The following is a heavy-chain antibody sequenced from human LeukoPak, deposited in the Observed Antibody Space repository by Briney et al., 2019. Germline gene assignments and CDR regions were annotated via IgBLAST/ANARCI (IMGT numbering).Heavy chain of an antibody. D-gene: IGHD1-26*01. J-gene: IGHJ4*02. CDR1: GFTFSTNA. Sequence: GGSLRLSCLTSGFTFSTNAMSWVRQAPGKGLEWISGISGSGASTYYADSVTGRFTISRDNSRNTLYLQMNSQRGDDTAVYYCAKDVGKWESLHFFDYWGQGTLVTVSS. V-gene: IGHV3-23*01. CDR2: ISGSGAST. CDR3: AKDVGKWESLHFFDY.